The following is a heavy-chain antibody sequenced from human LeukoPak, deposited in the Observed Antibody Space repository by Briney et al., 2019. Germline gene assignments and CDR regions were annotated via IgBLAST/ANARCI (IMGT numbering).Heavy chain of an antibody. Sequence: SVKVSCNASGGTFSNYVLSCGRQAPGQGLEWMGGIIPIIVSANYAQTFQGRVPITVDESTSTAYQEVSTLRSGDTALYYCATSPDAMTSITFHMWGQGTMRSVSS. V-gene: IGHV1-69*13. CDR3: ATSPDAMTSITFHM. D-gene: IGHD2-2*01. CDR1: GGTFSNYV. CDR2: IIPIIVSA. J-gene: IGHJ3*02.